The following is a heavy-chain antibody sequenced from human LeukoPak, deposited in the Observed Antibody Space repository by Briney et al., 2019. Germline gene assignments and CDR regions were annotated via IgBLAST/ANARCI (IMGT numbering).Heavy chain of an antibody. Sequence: ASVKVSCKASGYTFTSYGISWVRQAPGQGLEWMGWISAYNGNTNYAQKFQGRVTMTRDTSISTAYMELSRLRSDDTAVYYCARDRPGTTFGNWFDPWGQGTLVTVSS. J-gene: IGHJ5*02. CDR2: ISAYNGNT. D-gene: IGHD1-7*01. CDR3: ARDRPGTTFGNWFDP. V-gene: IGHV1-18*04. CDR1: GYTFTSYG.